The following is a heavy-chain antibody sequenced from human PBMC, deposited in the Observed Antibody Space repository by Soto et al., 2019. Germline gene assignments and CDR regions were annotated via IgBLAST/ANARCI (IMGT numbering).Heavy chain of an antibody. CDR1: RDTFTSYY. D-gene: IGHD1-26*01. CDR2: INPHGGST. V-gene: IGHV1-46*01. Sequence: ASVKVSCKAPRDTFTSYYINWVRQAPGQGLEWMGVINPHGGSTAYAQKFKGRVTLTRDTSASTVYMEVSSLTSEDTAMYYCARSSGGNFGIIIEGPNWCAPWGQRTLVTVAS. CDR3: ARSSGGNFGIIIEGPNWCAP. J-gene: IGHJ5*02.